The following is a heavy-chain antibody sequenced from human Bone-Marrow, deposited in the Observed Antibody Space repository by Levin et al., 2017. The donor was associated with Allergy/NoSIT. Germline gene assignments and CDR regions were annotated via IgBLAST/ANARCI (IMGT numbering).Heavy chain of an antibody. CDR1: GFTFSSYA. V-gene: IGHV3-30-3*01. J-gene: IGHJ4*02. CDR3: ARADSSAYPDY. CDR2: ISYDGSTT. Sequence: GGSLRLSCAASGFTFSSYAMHWFRQAPGKGLEWVAVISYDGSTTYYADSVKGRFTISRDNSKNTLYVQMNSLRPEDTAVNYCARADSSAYPDYWGQGTLVTVSS. D-gene: IGHD3-22*01.